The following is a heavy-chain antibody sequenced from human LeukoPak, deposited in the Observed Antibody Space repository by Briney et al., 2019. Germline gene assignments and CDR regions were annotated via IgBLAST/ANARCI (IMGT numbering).Heavy chain of an antibody. J-gene: IGHJ4*02. V-gene: IGHV4-34*01. CDR1: GEPFSGYY. CDR2: ISHSGST. D-gene: IGHD4-11*01. Sequence: SETLSLTCAVYGEPFSGYYGSWIRQPPGKALEWIGEISHSGSTNYNPSLKSRVTISVDTSRNQFSLKLTSVTAADTAMYYCVRDRVTFDYWGQGTLLTVSS. CDR3: VRDRVTFDY.